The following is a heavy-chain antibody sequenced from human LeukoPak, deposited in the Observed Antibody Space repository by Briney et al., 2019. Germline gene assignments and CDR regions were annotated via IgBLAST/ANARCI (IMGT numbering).Heavy chain of an antibody. CDR2: ISGGGGST. CDR1: GFTVSSNY. J-gene: IGHJ4*02. D-gene: IGHD6-25*01. V-gene: IGHV3-23*01. Sequence: QPGGSLRLSCAASGFTVSSNYMSWVRQAPGKGLEWVSSISGGGGSTYYADSVQGRFTISRENSKNTLYLQMNSLRPEDTAIFYCAKGTASLEFWGQGALVTVSS. CDR3: AKGTASLEF.